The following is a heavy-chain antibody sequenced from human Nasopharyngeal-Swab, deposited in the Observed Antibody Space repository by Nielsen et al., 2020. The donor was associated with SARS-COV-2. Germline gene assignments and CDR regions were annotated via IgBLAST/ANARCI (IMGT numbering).Heavy chain of an antibody. CDR3: TKQRGDDYGDLYYFDY. CDR1: GFTFSTSA. J-gene: IGHJ4*02. CDR2: ISGSGDGT. V-gene: IGHV3-23*01. Sequence: GGSLRLSCAASGFTFSTSAMSWVRQVPGKGLEWVSAISGSGDGTYYADSVKGRFTISRDNSKNTLSLQMNSLRGEDTAIYHCTKQRGDDYGDLYYFDYWVQGTLVTVSS. D-gene: IGHD4-17*01.